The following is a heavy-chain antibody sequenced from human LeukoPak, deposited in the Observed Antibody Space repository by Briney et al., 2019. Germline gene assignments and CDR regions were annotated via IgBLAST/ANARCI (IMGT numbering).Heavy chain of an antibody. CDR3: ARLTLPISGWLGGFDY. J-gene: IGHJ4*02. D-gene: IGHD6-19*01. CDR2: INHSGST. V-gene: IGHV4-34*01. Sequence: SETLSLTCAVYGGSFSGYYWSWIRQPPGKGLEWIGEINHSGSTYYNPSLKSRVTISVDTSKNQFSLKLSSVTAADTAVYYCARLTLPISGWLGGFDYWGQGTLVTVSS. CDR1: GGSFSGYY.